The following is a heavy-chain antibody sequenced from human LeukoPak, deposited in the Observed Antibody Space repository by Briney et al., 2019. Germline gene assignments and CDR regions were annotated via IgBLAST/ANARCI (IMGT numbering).Heavy chain of an antibody. CDR3: ARVFTGYCSSTSCYRASVLDY. D-gene: IGHD2-2*02. V-gene: IGHV4-31*03. J-gene: IGHJ4*02. CDR2: IYYSGST. Sequence: SETLSLTCTVSGGSISSGGYYWSWIRQHPGKGLEWIGYIYYSGSTYYNPSLKSRVTISVDTSKNQFSLKLSSVTAADTAVYYCARVFTGYCSSTSCYRASVLDYWGQGTLVTVSS. CDR1: GGSISSGGYY.